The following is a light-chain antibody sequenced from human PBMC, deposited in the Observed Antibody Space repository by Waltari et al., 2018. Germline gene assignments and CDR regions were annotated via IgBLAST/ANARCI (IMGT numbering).Light chain of an antibody. CDR2: KAS. CDR3: QHYNSFSALFT. J-gene: IGKJ3*01. Sequence: DIQMTQSHSPASASVGDSVTITFRASQSISRWLAWYQQKPGKAPNLLIHKASSLQSGVPSRFRCSGSGTEFTLNITSLQPDDFATYYCQHYNSFSALFTFGPGTQVDIK. CDR1: QSISRW. V-gene: IGKV1-5*03.